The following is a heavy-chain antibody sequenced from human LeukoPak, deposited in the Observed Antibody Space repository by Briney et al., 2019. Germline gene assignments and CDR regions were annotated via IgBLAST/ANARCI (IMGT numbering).Heavy chain of an antibody. Sequence: SATLSLTCSVSDDPFSRHYWSWIRQPAGQAPEWIGRVHASGYTNFNPSFKSRLTMSVDTSKKQFSLVLTSVTPADTAVYYCARDSSGSSVWYFDLWGRGTLVTVSS. J-gene: IGHJ2*01. CDR2: VHASGYT. D-gene: IGHD6-6*01. CDR1: DDPFSRHY. CDR3: ARDSSGSSVWYFDL. V-gene: IGHV4-4*07.